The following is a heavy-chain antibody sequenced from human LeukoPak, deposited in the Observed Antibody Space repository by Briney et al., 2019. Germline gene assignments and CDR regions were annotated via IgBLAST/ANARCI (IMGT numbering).Heavy chain of an antibody. CDR1: GFTFSSYA. V-gene: IGHV3-23*01. Sequence: GGSLRLSCAASGFTFSSYAMSWVRQAPGKGLEWVSAISGSGGSTYYADSVKGRFTISRDNSKNTLYLQMNSLKAEDTAVYYCAKDLDSYSSGWNTLDYWGQGTLVTVSS. J-gene: IGHJ4*02. D-gene: IGHD6-19*01. CDR2: ISGSGGST. CDR3: AKDLDSYSSGWNTLDY.